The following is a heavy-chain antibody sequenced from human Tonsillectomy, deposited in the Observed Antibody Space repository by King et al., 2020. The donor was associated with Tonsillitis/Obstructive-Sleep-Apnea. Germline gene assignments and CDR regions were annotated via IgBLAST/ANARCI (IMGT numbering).Heavy chain of an antibody. Sequence: VQLQQWGAGLLKPSETLSLTCAVYGGSFSGYYWNWIRQPPGKGLEWIGQINHSGSTNYNPSLKSRVTISLDTSKNQFSLRLSSVTAADTAVYYCARAPDQMGVVIPTTGYYFDFWSQGTLVTVSS. CDR2: INHSGST. CDR3: ARAPDQMGVVIPTTGYYFDF. D-gene: IGHD2-15*01. V-gene: IGHV4-34*01. J-gene: IGHJ4*02. CDR1: GGSFSGYY.